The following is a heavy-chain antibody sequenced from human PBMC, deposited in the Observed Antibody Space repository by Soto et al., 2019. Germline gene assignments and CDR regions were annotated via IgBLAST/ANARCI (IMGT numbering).Heavy chain of an antibody. CDR3: ARGISTKVVQTDAPDKHYFDS. J-gene: IGHJ4*02. V-gene: IGHV4-34*02. Sequence: QVQLQQWGAGLLKPSQTLSLTCAVYGGSFSGYYWTWIRQSPGKGLEWIGEINHGGSSDYNPSLKSRIPISVDTSKNQFSLRLSSVTAADTAVYYCARGISTKVVQTDAPDKHYFDSWGRGTLVTVSS. CDR2: INHGGSS. CDR1: GGSFSGYY. D-gene: IGHD3-22*01.